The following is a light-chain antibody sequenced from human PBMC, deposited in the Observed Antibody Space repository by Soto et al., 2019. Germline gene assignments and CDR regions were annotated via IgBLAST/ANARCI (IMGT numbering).Light chain of an antibody. V-gene: IGKV1-39*01. Sequence: DIQMTQSPSFLSASVGDRVTITCRASQSIGKHLNWYQQKPGKAPKFLIYGASTLQSGVPPRFTGSGSGTDFTLTVNSLQAEDFATYYCQQSYTLPTTFGQGTRLEI. CDR2: GAS. CDR3: QQSYTLPTT. CDR1: QSIGKH. J-gene: IGKJ5*01.